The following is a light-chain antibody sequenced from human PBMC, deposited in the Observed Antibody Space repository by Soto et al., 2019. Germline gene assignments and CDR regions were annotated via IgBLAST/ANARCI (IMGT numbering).Light chain of an antibody. J-gene: IGKJ1*01. CDR2: GSS. CDR1: QSVSSN. CDR3: QQYNNWWA. Sequence: EIVMTQSPATLSVSPGERANLACRASQSVSSNLACYQQKPGQAPRLLIYGSSTRATGIPARFSGSGSGTEFTLPISRLPSEDFAVYFCQQYNNWWAFGQGTKVEIK. V-gene: IGKV3-15*01.